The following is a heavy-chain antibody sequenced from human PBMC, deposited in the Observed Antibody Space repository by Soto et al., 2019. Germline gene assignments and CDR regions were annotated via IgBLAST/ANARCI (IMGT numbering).Heavy chain of an antibody. CDR3: ARVLGSSILFSDY. V-gene: IGHV4-31*03. Sequence: QVKLQESGPGLVKPSQTLSLTCPVSGGSISSGGYYWSWIRRHPGKGLEWIGYIYYSGSTYYNPSLKSRVTISVDTSKNQFSLKLSSVTAADTAVYYCARVLGSSILFSDYWGQGTLVTVSS. CDR2: IYYSGST. J-gene: IGHJ4*02. D-gene: IGHD6-6*01. CDR1: GGSISSGGYY.